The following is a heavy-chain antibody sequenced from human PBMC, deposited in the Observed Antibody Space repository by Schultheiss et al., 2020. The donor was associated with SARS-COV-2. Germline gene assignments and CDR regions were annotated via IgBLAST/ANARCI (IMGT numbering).Heavy chain of an antibody. CDR1: GFTFSSYS. J-gene: IGHJ4*02. Sequence: GGSLRLSCAASGFTFSSYSMNWVRQAPGKGLEWVSSISSSGSTIYYADSVKGRFTISRDNAKNSLYLQMNSLRAEDTAVYYCARGRNTIFGVVIPLSAFSYWGQGPLVTVSS. D-gene: IGHD3-3*01. CDR3: ARGRNTIFGVVIPLSAFSY. CDR2: ISSSGSTI. V-gene: IGHV3-48*04.